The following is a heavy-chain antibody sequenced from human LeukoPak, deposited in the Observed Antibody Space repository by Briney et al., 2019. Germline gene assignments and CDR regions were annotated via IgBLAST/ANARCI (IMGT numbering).Heavy chain of an antibody. D-gene: IGHD3-10*01. J-gene: IGHJ3*01. V-gene: IGHV6-1*01. CDR2: IYYRSQWYN. CDR1: GVSVSSGSGG. Sequence: SQTLSLTCDISGVSVSSGSGGWNWVRQSPSRGLEWLGRIYYRSQWYNDDAVSVKGRISINPDTAKNQFSLHLNSVTPDDTALYYCARGGLVRGSLNSLTGFDFWGQGTMVTVSS. CDR3: ARGGLVRGSLNSLTGFDF.